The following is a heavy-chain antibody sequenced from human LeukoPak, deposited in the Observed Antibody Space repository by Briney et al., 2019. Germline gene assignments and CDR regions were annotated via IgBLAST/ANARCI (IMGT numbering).Heavy chain of an antibody. Sequence: GGSLRLSCAASGFTFDDYAMHWVRQAPGKGLEWVSGFSWNSGSIGYADSVKGRFTISRDNAKNSLYLQMNSLRAEDTALYYCAKEAYCSSTSCNFDYWGQGTLVTVSS. CDR3: AKEAYCSSTSCNFDY. D-gene: IGHD2-2*01. CDR1: GFTFDDYA. J-gene: IGHJ4*02. CDR2: FSWNSGSI. V-gene: IGHV3-9*01.